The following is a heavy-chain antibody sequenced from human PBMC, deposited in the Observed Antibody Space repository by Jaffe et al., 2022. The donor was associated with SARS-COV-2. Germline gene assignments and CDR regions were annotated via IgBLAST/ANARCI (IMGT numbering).Heavy chain of an antibody. CDR3: AKDSSTWYGHYHYAMAV. CDR2: ISGDGSST. D-gene: IGHD6-13*01. CDR1: GFTFDDYA. Sequence: EVQLVESGGGVVQPGGSLRLSCAASGFTFDDYAMHWVRQAPGKGLEWVSLISGDGSSTYYADSVKGRFTISRDNSKNSLYLQMNSLRTEDTALYYCAKDSSTWYGHYHYAMAVWGQGTTVTVSS. V-gene: IGHV3-43*02. J-gene: IGHJ6*02.